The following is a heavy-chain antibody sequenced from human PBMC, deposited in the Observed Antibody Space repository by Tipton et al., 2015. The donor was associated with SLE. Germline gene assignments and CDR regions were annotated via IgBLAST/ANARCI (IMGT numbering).Heavy chain of an antibody. CDR2: IYHSGST. Sequence: TLSLTCTVSGYSISSGFYWGWIRQPPGKGLEWIGNIYHSGSTFYNPSLKSRVTISVDTSKNQFSLKLSSVTAAATAVYYCARDKKGADDAFDIWGQGTMVTVSS. V-gene: IGHV4-38-2*02. CDR1: GYSISSGFY. D-gene: IGHD3-16*01. J-gene: IGHJ3*02. CDR3: ARDKKGADDAFDI.